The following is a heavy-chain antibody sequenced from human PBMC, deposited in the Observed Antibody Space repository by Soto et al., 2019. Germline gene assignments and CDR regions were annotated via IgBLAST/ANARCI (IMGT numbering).Heavy chain of an antibody. V-gene: IGHV3-48*02. Sequence: EVHLVESGGGLVQPGGSLRHSCAASGFTFSSYSLNWVRQAPGKGLEWVSYITSSGTTVYYADSVRGRFTISRDNAKNSLYLQMNSLRDDDTAVYYCARGSSNWAYYFDFWGQGTLVTVSS. CDR3: ARGSSNWAYYFDF. J-gene: IGHJ4*02. D-gene: IGHD6-13*01. CDR2: ITSSGTTV. CDR1: GFTFSSYS.